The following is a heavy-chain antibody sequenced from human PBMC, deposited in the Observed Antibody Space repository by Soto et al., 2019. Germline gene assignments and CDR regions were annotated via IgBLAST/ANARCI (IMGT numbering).Heavy chain of an antibody. D-gene: IGHD2-15*01. Sequence: QVQLVESGGGVVQPGRSLRLSCAASGFTFSDHGMHWVRQAPGKGLEWVAVIWYDGSNKYYADSVEGRFTISRDTSKNTLYLEMKSLRAEDTAVYYCARGGYCGGDTCSPNDYWGQGTLVTVSS. V-gene: IGHV3-33*01. J-gene: IGHJ4*02. CDR1: GFTFSDHG. CDR2: IWYDGSNK. CDR3: ARGGYCGGDTCSPNDY.